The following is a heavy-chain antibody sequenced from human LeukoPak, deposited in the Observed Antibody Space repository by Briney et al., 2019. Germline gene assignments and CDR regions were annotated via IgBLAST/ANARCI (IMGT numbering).Heavy chain of an antibody. CDR1: GGSISSSSYY. Sequence: SETLSLTCTVSGGSISSSSYYWGWIRQPPGKGLEWIGNIYYSGSTYYNPSLKSRVTISVDTSKNQFSLKLSSVTAADTAVYYCARRLSSSSWYNWFDPWGQGTLVTVSS. CDR3: ARRLSSSSWYNWFDP. J-gene: IGHJ5*02. D-gene: IGHD6-13*01. V-gene: IGHV4-39*01. CDR2: IYYSGST.